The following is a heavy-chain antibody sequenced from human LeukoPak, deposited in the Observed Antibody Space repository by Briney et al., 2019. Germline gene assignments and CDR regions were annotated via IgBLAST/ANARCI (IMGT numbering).Heavy chain of an antibody. J-gene: IGHJ6*03. D-gene: IGHD2-8*01. Sequence: GGSLRLSCAASGFTVRSNYMSWVRQAPGTGLEWVSVIYSGGSTYYADSVKGRFTISRDNCRHTLYLQMNSLRAEDTAVYYCALVRREALVLGYYYYMDVWGKGTTVTVSS. CDR2: IYSGGST. CDR3: ALVRREALVLGYYYYMDV. V-gene: IGHV3-53*01. CDR1: GFTVRSNY.